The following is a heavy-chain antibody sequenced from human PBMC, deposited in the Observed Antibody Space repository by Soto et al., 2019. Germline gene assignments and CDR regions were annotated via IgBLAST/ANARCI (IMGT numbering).Heavy chain of an antibody. CDR1: GGSISSGGYS. Sequence: TLSLTCAVSGGSISSGGYSWNWIRQLPGKGLEWIGYIYHSGGTLYNPSLKSRVTISVDKSRNQFSLTLTSVTAADTAVYYCARTSYDSSGTAADPWGQGTLVTVSS. CDR2: IYHSGGT. CDR3: ARTSYDSSGTAADP. V-gene: IGHV4-30-2*06. D-gene: IGHD3-22*01. J-gene: IGHJ5*02.